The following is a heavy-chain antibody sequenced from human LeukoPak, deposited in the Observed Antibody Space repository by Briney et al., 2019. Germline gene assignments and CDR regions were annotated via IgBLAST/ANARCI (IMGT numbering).Heavy chain of an antibody. CDR1: GYTFTGYY. CDR2: INPNSGGT. J-gene: IGHJ4*02. D-gene: IGHD1-26*01. Sequence: ASVKVSCKASGYTFTGYYMHWVRQAPGQGLEWMGWINPNSGGTNYAQKFQGRVTMTRDTSISTAYMELSRLRSDDTAVYYCARVRGSYSIFDYWGQGTLVTISS. V-gene: IGHV1-2*02. CDR3: ARVRGSYSIFDY.